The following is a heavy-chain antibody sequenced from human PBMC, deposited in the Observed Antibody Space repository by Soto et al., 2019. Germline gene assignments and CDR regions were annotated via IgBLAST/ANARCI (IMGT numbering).Heavy chain of an antibody. CDR2: INPNSGST. Sequence: GASVKVSCKASGYTFTGYYMHWVRQAPGQGLEWMGWINPNSGSTNYAQKLQGRVTMTTDTSTSTAYMELRSLRSDDTAVYYCARARGVNNYYYYMDVWGKGTTVTVSS. CDR1: GYTFTGYY. J-gene: IGHJ6*03. D-gene: IGHD3-10*01. V-gene: IGHV1-2*02. CDR3: ARARGVNNYYYYMDV.